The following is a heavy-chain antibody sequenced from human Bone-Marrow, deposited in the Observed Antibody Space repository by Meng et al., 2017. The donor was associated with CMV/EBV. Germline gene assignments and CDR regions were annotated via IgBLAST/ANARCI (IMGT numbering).Heavy chain of an antibody. CDR1: GFTFSSYA. CDR2: ISYDGRNK. V-gene: IGHV3-30*04. Sequence: GESLKISCAASGFTFSSYAMHWVRQAPGKELEWVAVISYDGRNKYYADSVKGRFTISRDNSKNTLYLQMNSLRAEDTAVYYCARKPLRLGELSPFDYWGQGTLVTFSS. CDR3: ARKPLRLGELSPFDY. D-gene: IGHD3-16*02. J-gene: IGHJ4*02.